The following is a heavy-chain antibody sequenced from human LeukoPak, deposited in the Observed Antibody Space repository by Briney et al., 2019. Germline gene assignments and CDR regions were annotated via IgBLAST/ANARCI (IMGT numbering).Heavy chain of an antibody. CDR2: INHSGST. D-gene: IGHD3-9*01. CDR3: ARVDILTGYSSDY. V-gene: IGHV4-34*01. J-gene: IGHJ4*02. Sequence: PSETLSLTCAIYGGSFSGYYWSWIRQPPGKGLEWIGEINHSGSTNYNPSLKSRVTISVDTYKNQFSLKLSSVTAADTAVYYCARVDILTGYSSDYWGQGTLVTVSS. CDR1: GGSFSGYY.